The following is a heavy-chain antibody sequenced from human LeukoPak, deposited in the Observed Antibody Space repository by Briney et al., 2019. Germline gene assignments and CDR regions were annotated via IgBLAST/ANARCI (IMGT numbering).Heavy chain of an antibody. D-gene: IGHD2-2*01. CDR2: INHSGST. CDR1: GYSISSGYY. V-gene: IGHV4-38-2*02. CDR3: ARPHCSRTSCRFDY. J-gene: IGHJ4*02. Sequence: SETLSLTCTVSGYSISSGYYWGWIRPPPGKGLEWIGEINHSGSTNYNPSLKSRVTISVDTSKKQFSLRLSSVTATDTAVYYCARPHCSRTSCRFDYWGQGTLVTVSS.